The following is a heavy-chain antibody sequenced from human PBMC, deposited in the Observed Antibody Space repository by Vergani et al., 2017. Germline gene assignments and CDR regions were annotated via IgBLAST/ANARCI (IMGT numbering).Heavy chain of an antibody. V-gene: IGHV4-30-2*01. J-gene: IGHJ4*02. CDR3: ARGGVVTPFDY. D-gene: IGHD4-23*01. Sequence: QVQLQESGPGLVKPSQTLSLTCTVSGGSISSGGYSWSWIRQPPGKGLEWIGYIYHSGSTYYNPSLKSRVTISVDRSKNQFSLKLSSVTAADTAVYYCARGGVVTPFDYWGQGTLVTVSS. CDR1: GGSISSGGYS. CDR2: IYHSGST.